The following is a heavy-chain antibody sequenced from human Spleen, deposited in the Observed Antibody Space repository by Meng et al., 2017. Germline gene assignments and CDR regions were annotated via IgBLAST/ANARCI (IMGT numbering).Heavy chain of an antibody. J-gene: IGHJ6*02. V-gene: IGHV3-48*03. CDR3: ARDLSSSTSYYYYGMDV. D-gene: IGHD6-6*01. CDR2: ISTSGSTI. CDR1: GFTFSSYE. Sequence: GESLKISCTASGFTFSSYEMNWVRQAPGKGLEWVSYISTSGSTIYYADSVKGRFTISRDNAKNSLYLQMNSLRAEDTAVYYCARDLSSSTSYYYYGMDVWGQGTTVTAP.